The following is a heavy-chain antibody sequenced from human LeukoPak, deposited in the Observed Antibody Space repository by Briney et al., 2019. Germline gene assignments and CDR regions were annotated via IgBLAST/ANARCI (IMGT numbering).Heavy chain of an antibody. CDR3: ASDYTVTAHFDY. Sequence: SDTLSLTCTVSGGSISRSTYFWGWIRQPPGKGLEWNGNIYYRGTPYYNPSLKSRVTMSVDTSKNQFSQKLTAVTAADTAVFYCASDYTVTAHFDYWGQGTLVTVSS. D-gene: IGHD4-11*01. CDR1: GGSISRSTYF. V-gene: IGHV4-39*01. CDR2: IYYRGTP. J-gene: IGHJ4*02.